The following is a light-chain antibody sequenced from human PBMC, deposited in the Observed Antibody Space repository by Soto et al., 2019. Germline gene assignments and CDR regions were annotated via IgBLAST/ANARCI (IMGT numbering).Light chain of an antibody. CDR2: LNSDGSH. Sequence: QSVLTQSPSASASLGASVKLTCTLSSGHSSYAIAWHQQQPEKGPRYLMKLNSDGSHSKGDGIPDRFSGSSSAAERYPTISSLQSEDDADYYCQTWGTGIPNVLFGGGTKLTVL. CDR1: SGHSSYA. V-gene: IGLV4-69*01. CDR3: QTWGTGIPNVL. J-gene: IGLJ2*01.